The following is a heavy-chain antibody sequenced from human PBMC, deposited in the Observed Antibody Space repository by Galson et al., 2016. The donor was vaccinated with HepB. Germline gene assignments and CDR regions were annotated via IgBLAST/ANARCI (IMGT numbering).Heavy chain of an antibody. V-gene: IGHV4-61*01. D-gene: IGHD3-10*01. Sequence: SETLSLTCTVSGGSVSSGTYYWYWIRQPPGKGLECIGYIPYSGVTNYNPSLKNRVTMSLDTSTNQFSLKLDSVTAADTALYYCATDAGGGSGSYYRRLDSWGHGTLVTVSS. J-gene: IGHJ5*01. CDR2: IPYSGVT. CDR3: ATDAGGGSGSYYRRLDS. CDR1: GGSVSSGTYY.